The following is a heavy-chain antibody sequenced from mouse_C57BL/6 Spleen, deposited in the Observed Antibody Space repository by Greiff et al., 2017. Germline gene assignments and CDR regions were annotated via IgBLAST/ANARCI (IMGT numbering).Heavy chain of an antibody. V-gene: IGHV1-64*01. CDR3: AGLLYAY. Sequence: QFTLQQPGAELLNPGASVKLSCKASGYTFTTFSMHWVKLRPGQGLEGICIIHPNCVSTNSNEKFKSKAPLTATKSSSTAYIQLSGQISEDTAVYYGAGLLYAYWGQGTLVTVSA. J-gene: IGHJ3*01. D-gene: IGHD2-10*01. CDR1: GYTFTTFS. CDR2: IHPNCVST.